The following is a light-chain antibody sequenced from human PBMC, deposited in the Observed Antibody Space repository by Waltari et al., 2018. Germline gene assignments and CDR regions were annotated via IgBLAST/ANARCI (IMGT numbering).Light chain of an antibody. CDR1: QSVSSN. Sequence: TVMTQSPATLSASPGERATLSCRASQSVSSNFAWYQQKPGQAPRLLIYGASTRATCIPARFSGSGSGTEFTLTISSLQSEDFAVYYCQQYNNWPHTFGQGTKLEIK. CDR3: QQYNNWPHT. CDR2: GAS. J-gene: IGKJ2*01. V-gene: IGKV3-15*01.